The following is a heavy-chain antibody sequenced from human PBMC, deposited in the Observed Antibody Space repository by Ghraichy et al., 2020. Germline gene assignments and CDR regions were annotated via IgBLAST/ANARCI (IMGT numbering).Heavy chain of an antibody. Sequence: GALRLSCAASGFTFSSYGMSWVRQAPGKRLEWVSAISGSGDNAYYADSVKGRFTISRDNSKNTLYLQMNSLRVEDTAVYYCARSRETSGSYHGRFDHWGQGALVTVSS. D-gene: IGHD3-22*01. CDR1: GFTFSSYG. CDR3: ARSRETSGSYHGRFDH. V-gene: IGHV3-23*01. CDR2: ISGSGDNA. J-gene: IGHJ4*02.